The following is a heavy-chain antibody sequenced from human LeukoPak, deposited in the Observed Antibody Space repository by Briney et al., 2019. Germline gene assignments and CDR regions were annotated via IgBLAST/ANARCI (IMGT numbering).Heavy chain of an antibody. Sequence: SETLSLTCTVSGGSISSSSYYWGWIRQPPGKGLEWIGSIYYSGSTYYNPSLKSRVTISVDTSKNQFSLKLSSVTAADTAVYYCARGNSSSIQVVDPWGQGTLVTVSS. J-gene: IGHJ5*02. CDR2: IYYSGST. V-gene: IGHV4-39*01. CDR3: ARGNSSSIQVVDP. D-gene: IGHD6-13*01. CDR1: GGSISSSSYY.